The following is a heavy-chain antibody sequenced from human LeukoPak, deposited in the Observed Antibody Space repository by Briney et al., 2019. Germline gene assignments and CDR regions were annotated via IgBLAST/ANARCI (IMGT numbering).Heavy chain of an antibody. V-gene: IGHV3-21*01. Sequence: GGSLRLSCAASGFTFSSYSMNWVRQAPGKGLEWASSISSSSSYIYYADSVKGRFTISRDNAKNSLYLQMDSLRAEDTAVYYCARDEASYYDFWSGSDYWGQGTLVTVSS. CDR2: ISSSSSYI. CDR3: ARDEASYYDFWSGSDY. CDR1: GFTFSSYS. D-gene: IGHD3-3*01. J-gene: IGHJ4*02.